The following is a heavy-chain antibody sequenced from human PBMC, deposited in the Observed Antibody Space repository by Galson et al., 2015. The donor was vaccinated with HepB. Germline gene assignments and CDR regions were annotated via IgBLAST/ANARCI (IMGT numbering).Heavy chain of an antibody. CDR3: ARGGDILTGYQSSFDF. CDR1: GFTFSGYW. CDR2: VNSEGSGT. Sequence: SLRLSCAASGFTFSGYWIHWVRQAPGKGLVWVSRVNSEGSGTSYAGSVKGRFTISRDNAKNTLSLQMNSLRAEDTAVYDCARGGDILTGYQSSFDFWGQGTLVTVSS. J-gene: IGHJ4*02. D-gene: IGHD3-9*01. V-gene: IGHV3-74*01.